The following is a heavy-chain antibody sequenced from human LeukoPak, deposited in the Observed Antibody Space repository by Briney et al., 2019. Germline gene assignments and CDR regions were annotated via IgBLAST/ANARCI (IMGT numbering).Heavy chain of an antibody. CDR3: ARVGYCSGGSCYSSYSTPFDY. V-gene: IGHV3-7*01. Sequence: GGSLRLSCAVSGFTFSSYWMSWVRQAPGKGLEWVANIKQDGSEKYYVDSVKGRFTISRDNAKKSLYLQMNSLRAEDTAVYYCARVGYCSGGSCYSSYSTPFDYWGQGTLVTVSS. CDR2: IKQDGSEK. D-gene: IGHD2-15*01. CDR1: GFTFSSYW. J-gene: IGHJ4*02.